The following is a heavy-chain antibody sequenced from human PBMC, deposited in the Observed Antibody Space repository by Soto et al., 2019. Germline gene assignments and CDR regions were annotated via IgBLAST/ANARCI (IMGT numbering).Heavy chain of an antibody. CDR2: IIPIFGTA. Sequence: GASVEVSCKSSGGTFSSYAISWVRQAPGQGLEWMGGIIPIFGTANYAQKFQGRVTITADESTSTAYMELSSLRSEDTAVYDCAVGHNSPNQKTVGMDVWGQGTTVTVSS. V-gene: IGHV1-69*13. CDR1: GGTFSSYA. CDR3: AVGHNSPNQKTVGMDV. J-gene: IGHJ6*02. D-gene: IGHD1-20*01.